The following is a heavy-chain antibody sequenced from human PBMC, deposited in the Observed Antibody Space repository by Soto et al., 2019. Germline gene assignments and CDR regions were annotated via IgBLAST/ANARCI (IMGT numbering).Heavy chain of an antibody. Sequence: QVQLQQWGAGPLRPLETLSLTCGVSGGSFSGYYWAWIRQSPGKGLEWIGEINDRGSINYNPSLKSRVSISVDTSKNHYSLNQRSVTAAEKAVYYCARESHDILTGPPWVWYFDLWGRGTLVTVSS. CDR2: INDRGSI. V-gene: IGHV4-34*01. CDR1: GGSFSGYY. CDR3: ARESHDILTGPPWVWYFDL. J-gene: IGHJ2*01. D-gene: IGHD3-9*01.